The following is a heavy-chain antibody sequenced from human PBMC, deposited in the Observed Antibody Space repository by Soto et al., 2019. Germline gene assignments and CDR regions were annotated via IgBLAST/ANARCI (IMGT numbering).Heavy chain of an antibody. D-gene: IGHD4-4*01. Sequence: SVKVSCKASGYTFTDYYMHWVRQAPGQGLEWMGWINPNSGGTNYAQKFQGWVTMTRDTSISTAYMELSRLRSDDMAVYYCARGNTVRGSAGWDGFDIWGQGTMVTVSS. J-gene: IGHJ3*02. CDR2: INPNSGGT. CDR3: ARGNTVRGSAGWDGFDI. CDR1: GYTFTDYY. V-gene: IGHV1-2*04.